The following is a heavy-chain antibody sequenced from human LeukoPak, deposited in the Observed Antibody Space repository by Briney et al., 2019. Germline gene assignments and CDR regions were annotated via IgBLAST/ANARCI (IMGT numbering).Heavy chain of an antibody. D-gene: IGHD3-10*01. CDR3: ARDYGSGSPGGDP. Sequence: SVKVSCKASGGTFSSYAISWVRQAPGQGLEWMGRIIPILGIANYAQKIQGRVTITADKSTSTAYMELSSLRSEDTAVYYCARDYGSGSPGGDPWGQGTLVTVSS. J-gene: IGHJ5*02. CDR1: GGTFSSYA. CDR2: IIPILGIA. V-gene: IGHV1-69*04.